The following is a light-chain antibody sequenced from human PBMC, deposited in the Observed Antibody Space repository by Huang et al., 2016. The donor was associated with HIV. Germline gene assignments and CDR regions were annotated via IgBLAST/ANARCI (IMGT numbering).Light chain of an antibody. CDR2: DAS. V-gene: IGKV1-33*01. Sequence: DIQMTQSPSSLSSSLGDRVTITCQASQDISTYLNLYQQKPGKAPKLLIYDASNLEIGVPSRFSGSGSGTDFTFTISSLQPEDIATYYCQQYDNRITFGGGTKVEIK. CDR3: QQYDNRIT. J-gene: IGKJ4*01. CDR1: QDISTY.